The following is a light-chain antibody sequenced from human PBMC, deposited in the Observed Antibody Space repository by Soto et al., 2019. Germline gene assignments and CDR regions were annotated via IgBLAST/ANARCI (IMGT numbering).Light chain of an antibody. Sequence: EIVLTQSPATLSLSPGERATLSCRASQSVSSYLAWYQQKPGQAPRLLIYDASNRATGIPARFSGSGSGTDVTLNISSLEPEDFAVYYCQPRSNWPRTFGQGTRLEIK. CDR1: QSVSSY. CDR3: QPRSNWPRT. CDR2: DAS. J-gene: IGKJ5*01. V-gene: IGKV3-11*01.